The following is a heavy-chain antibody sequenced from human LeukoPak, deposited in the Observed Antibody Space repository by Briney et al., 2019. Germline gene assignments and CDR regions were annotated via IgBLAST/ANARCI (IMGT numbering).Heavy chain of an antibody. Sequence: GGSLRLSCAASGFTFSSYAMHWVRQAPGKGLEWVAVISYDGSNKYYADSVKGRFTISRDNAKNSLYLQMNSLRAEDTAVYYCARVGHMVRGVIIPPDYWGQGTLVTVSS. J-gene: IGHJ4*02. CDR3: ARVGHMVRGVIIPPDY. CDR1: GFTFSSYA. CDR2: ISYDGSNK. V-gene: IGHV3-30-3*01. D-gene: IGHD3-10*01.